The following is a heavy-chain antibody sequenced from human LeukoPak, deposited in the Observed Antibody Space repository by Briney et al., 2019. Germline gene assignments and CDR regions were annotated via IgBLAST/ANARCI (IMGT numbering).Heavy chain of an antibody. D-gene: IGHD2-2*01. CDR2: SIYSGAP. J-gene: IGHJ3*02. CDR3: ARDPGQYCSSTSCYSPGGDDAFDI. Sequence: SETLSLTCTVSGGSISSYYWSWIRQPPGKGLGWLGFSIYSGAPKSNPSLKSRVTMSLDTSKNQFSLKLSSVTAADTAVYYCARDPGQYCSSTSCYSPGGDDAFDIWGQGTMVTVSS. CDR1: GGSISSYY. V-gene: IGHV4-59*12.